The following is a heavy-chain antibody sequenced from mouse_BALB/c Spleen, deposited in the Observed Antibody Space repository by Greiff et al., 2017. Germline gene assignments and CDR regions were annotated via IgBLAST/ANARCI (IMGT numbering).Heavy chain of an antibody. V-gene: IGHV1S40*01. Sequence: QVQLQQSGPELVRPGASVKLSCKASGYIFITYWMNWVKQRPGQGLEWIGQIFPASGSTNYNEMFEGKATLTVDPSSSTAYMQLSSLTSEDSAVYYCARKDYGYRAMDYWGQGTSVTVSS. CDR2: IFPASGST. CDR3: ARKDYGYRAMDY. CDR1: GYIFITYW. D-gene: IGHD1-2*01. J-gene: IGHJ4*01.